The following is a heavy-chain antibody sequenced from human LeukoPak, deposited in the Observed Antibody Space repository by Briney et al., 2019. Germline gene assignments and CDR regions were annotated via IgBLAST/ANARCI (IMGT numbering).Heavy chain of an antibody. Sequence: GGSLRLSCAASGFTFNNYAMSWVRQAPGKGLEWVSAISGSGGSTYYADSVKGRFTISRDNSKNTLYLQMNSLRAEDTAVYYCAKDARITIFGVVNYFDYWGQGTLVTVSS. J-gene: IGHJ4*02. V-gene: IGHV3-23*01. CDR1: GFTFNNYA. CDR2: ISGSGGST. D-gene: IGHD3-3*01. CDR3: AKDARITIFGVVNYFDY.